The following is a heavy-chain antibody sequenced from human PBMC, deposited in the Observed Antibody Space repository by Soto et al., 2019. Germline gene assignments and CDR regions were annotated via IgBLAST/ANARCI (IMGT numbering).Heavy chain of an antibody. Sequence: EVQLLESGGGLVQPGGSLRLSCAASGFTFSTFAMSWVRQTPGKGLQWVSSITGNGGTTYYADSVKGRFTMSRDNSEIKLFLQMNSVRVEDTAVYYCAKDRPNYFGSGRNYYRSGGDYLGQGTLVTVSS. CDR1: GFTFSTFA. J-gene: IGHJ4*02. CDR2: ITGNGGTT. D-gene: IGHD3-10*01. CDR3: AKDRPNYFGSGRNYYRSGGDY. V-gene: IGHV3-23*01.